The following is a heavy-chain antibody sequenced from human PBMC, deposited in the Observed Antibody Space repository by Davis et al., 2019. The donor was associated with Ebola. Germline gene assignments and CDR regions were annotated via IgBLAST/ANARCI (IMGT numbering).Heavy chain of an antibody. D-gene: IGHD3-3*01. CDR3: AKSGLSFGVVKYHYGMDV. V-gene: IGHV3-23*01. CDR1: GITFRNVV. CDR2: IDDDGEDT. J-gene: IGHJ6*04. Sequence: GESLKISCAASGITFRNVVMSWVRQAPGKGLEWVSGIDDDGEDTNYADSVRGRFTISRDNSKNTLYLQMNSLRVEDTAVYYCAKSGLSFGVVKYHYGMDVWGKGTTVTVSS.